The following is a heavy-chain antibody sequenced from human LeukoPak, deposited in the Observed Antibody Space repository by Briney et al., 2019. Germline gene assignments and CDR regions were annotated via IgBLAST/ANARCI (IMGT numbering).Heavy chain of an antibody. CDR2: IYYSGST. V-gene: IGHV4-39*01. CDR3: VRPAPGYCTNGVCPTYYFDY. Sequence: SETLSLTCIVSGGSINSSTYYWGWIRQPPGKGLEWIGSIYYSGSTYYNPSLKSRVTISVDTSKNQFSLKLSSVTAADTAVYYCVRPAPGYCTNGVCPTYYFDYWGQGTLVTVSS. CDR1: GGSINSSTYY. J-gene: IGHJ4*02. D-gene: IGHD2-8*01.